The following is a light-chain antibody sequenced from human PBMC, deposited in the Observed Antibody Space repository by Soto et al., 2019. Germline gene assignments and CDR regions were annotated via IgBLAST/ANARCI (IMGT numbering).Light chain of an antibody. J-gene: IGKJ4*01. V-gene: IGKV3-15*01. Sequence: EILMTQSPATLSLSPGERATLSCRASQSVNSKLDWYQQRRGQAPRLLIYGASSRATGIPARFSGSESGTEFTLTISSLQSEDFAVYCCQQYDSWPPLTFGGGTKVDI. CDR2: GAS. CDR1: QSVNSK. CDR3: QQYDSWPPLT.